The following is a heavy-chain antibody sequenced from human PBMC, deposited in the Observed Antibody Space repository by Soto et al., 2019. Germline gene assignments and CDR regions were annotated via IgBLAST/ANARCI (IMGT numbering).Heavy chain of an antibody. Sequence: ASVKVSCKASGYTFTSYGISWVRQAPGQGLEWMGWISAYNGNTNYAQKLQGRVTMTTDTSTSTAYMELRSLRSDDTAVYYCAREDRGDYYYYGMDVWAQGTTVTVSS. J-gene: IGHJ6*02. CDR2: ISAYNGNT. D-gene: IGHD1-26*01. V-gene: IGHV1-18*01. CDR1: GYTFTSYG. CDR3: AREDRGDYYYYGMDV.